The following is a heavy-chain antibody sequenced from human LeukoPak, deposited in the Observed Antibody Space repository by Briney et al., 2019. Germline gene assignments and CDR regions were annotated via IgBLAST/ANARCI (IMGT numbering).Heavy chain of an antibody. V-gene: IGHV4-59*01. D-gene: IGHD3-3*01. J-gene: IGHJ4*02. CDR2: IYYTGST. CDR1: GGSISTYY. Sequence: PSETLSLTCTVSGGSISTYYWSWIRQPPGKGLEWIGYIYYTGSTNYNPSLKSRVTISVDASKNQFSLKLNSMTAADTALYYCARAMDYDFWSGYPRGYFDYWGQGTLVTVSS. CDR3: ARAMDYDFWSGYPRGYFDY.